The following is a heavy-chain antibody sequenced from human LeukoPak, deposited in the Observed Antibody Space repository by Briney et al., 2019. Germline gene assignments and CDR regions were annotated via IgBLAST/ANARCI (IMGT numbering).Heavy chain of an antibody. Sequence: RTGGSLRLSCAASGFTFDDYGMSWVRQAPGKGLEWVSGINWNGGSTGYADSVKGRFTISRDNAKNSLYLQTNSLRAEDTALYYCARSRYSSSSPVDYWGQGTLVTVSS. J-gene: IGHJ4*02. CDR3: ARSRYSSSSPVDY. D-gene: IGHD6-6*01. CDR2: INWNGGST. CDR1: GFTFDDYG. V-gene: IGHV3-20*04.